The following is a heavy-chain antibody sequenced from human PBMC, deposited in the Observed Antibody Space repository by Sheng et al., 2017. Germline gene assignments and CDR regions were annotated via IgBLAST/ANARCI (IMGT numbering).Heavy chain of an antibody. J-gene: IGHJ4*02. CDR3: ARLSPDWAGPQFDY. CDR1: GDSISSATFY. D-gene: IGHD3-9*01. V-gene: IGHV4-39*01. Sequence: QLQLQESGPGLVKPSETLSLTCTVSGDSISSATFYWAWVRQPPGKELEWIASIQYSGNTFYNPSLNSRVTTSMDTSKNQFSLRVNSVTAADTAVYYCARLSPDWAGPQFDYWGQGTLVAVSS. CDR2: IQYSGNT.